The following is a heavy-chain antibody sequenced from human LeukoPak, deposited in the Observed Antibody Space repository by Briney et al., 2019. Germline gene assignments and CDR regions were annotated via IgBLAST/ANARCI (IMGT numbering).Heavy chain of an antibody. D-gene: IGHD6-19*01. J-gene: IGHJ4*02. V-gene: IGHV4-59*08. Sequence: PSATLSLTCAVAGGSISNYCWSWIRQPPGKGLEGIGDIYDSGNTNYNPSLKSRVTISVDTSKNQFSLTLRSVTAADTAVYYCARRGRSSAWFYPFDSWGQGTLVTVSS. CDR2: IYDSGNT. CDR3: ARRGRSSAWFYPFDS. CDR1: GGSISNYC.